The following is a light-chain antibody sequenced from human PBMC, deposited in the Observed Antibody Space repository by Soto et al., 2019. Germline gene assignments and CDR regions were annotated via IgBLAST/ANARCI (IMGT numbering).Light chain of an antibody. J-gene: IGKJ5*01. CDR2: GAS. Sequence: EIVLTQSPGTLSLSPGERATLSCRASQSVSRNYLAWYQQKPGQAPRLLIYGASNTPTGIPDRFSGGGSGTDIPPTISRLEPEDSAVYYCQWDSSPSTFGQGTRLEI. CDR3: QWDSSPST. V-gene: IGKV3-20*01. CDR1: QSVSRNY.